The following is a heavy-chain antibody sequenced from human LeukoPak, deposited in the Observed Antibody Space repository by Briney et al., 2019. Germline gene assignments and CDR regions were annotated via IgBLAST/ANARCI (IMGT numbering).Heavy chain of an antibody. J-gene: IGHJ4*02. CDR3: ARVSGYDWESFYDY. CDR2: IYTSGSN. CDR1: GGSISSYY. D-gene: IGHD5-12*01. Sequence: SETLSLTCTVSGGSISSYYWSWIRQPAGKGLEWIGRIYTSGSNNYNPSLKSRVTMSVDTSKNQFSLKLRSVTAADTAVYYCARVSGYDWESFYDYWGQGTLVTVSS. V-gene: IGHV4-4*07.